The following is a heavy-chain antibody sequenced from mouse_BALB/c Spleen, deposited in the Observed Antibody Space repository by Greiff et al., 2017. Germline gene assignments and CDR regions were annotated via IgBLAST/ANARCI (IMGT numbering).Heavy chain of an antibody. CDR2: ISSGGGST. V-gene: IGHV5-12-1*01. J-gene: IGHJ4*01. CDR1: GFAFSSYD. D-gene: IGHD2-1*01. CDR3: ARHEDYGNYGRTRAMDY. Sequence: DVMLVESGGGLVKPGGSLKLSCAASGFAFSSYDMSWVRQTPEKRLEWVAYISSGGGSTYYPDTVKGRFTISRDNAKNTLYLQMSSLKSEDTAMYYCARHEDYGNYGRTRAMDYWGQGTSVTVSS.